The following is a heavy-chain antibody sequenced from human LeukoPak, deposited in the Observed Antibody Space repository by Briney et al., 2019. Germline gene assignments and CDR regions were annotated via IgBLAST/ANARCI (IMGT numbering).Heavy chain of an antibody. CDR2: ISYVGST. J-gene: IGHJ6*03. Sequence: PSQTLSLTCTVSGGSISSGSYYWSWIRQPAGKGLEWIGYISYVGSTKYNPSLKSRVTISEDTSKKQFSLKLSSVTAADTAVYYCAGSYHYYMDVWGKGTTVTVSS. V-gene: IGHV4-61*10. CDR1: GGSISSGSYY. CDR3: AGSYHYYMDV.